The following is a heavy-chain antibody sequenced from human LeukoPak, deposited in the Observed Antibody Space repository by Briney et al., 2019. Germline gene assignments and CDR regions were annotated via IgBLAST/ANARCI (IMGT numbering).Heavy chain of an antibody. CDR1: GGTFSSYA. CDR2: IIPIFGTA. Sequence: ASVKVSYKASGGTFSSYAISWVRQAPGQGLEWMGGIIPIFGTANYAQKFQGRVTITADESTSTAYMELSSLRSEDTAVYYCERDSGSTQLVRRYYYYGMDVWGQGTTVTVSS. CDR3: ERDSGSTQLVRRYYYYGMDV. J-gene: IGHJ6*02. D-gene: IGHD6-6*01. V-gene: IGHV1-69*13.